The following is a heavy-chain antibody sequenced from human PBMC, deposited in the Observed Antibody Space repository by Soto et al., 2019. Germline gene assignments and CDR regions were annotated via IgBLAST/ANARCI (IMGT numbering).Heavy chain of an antibody. CDR3: ARDNDGGITGTTAYYYDMDV. D-gene: IGHD1-7*01. CDR2: IWYDGSNK. Sequence: GGSLRLSCAASGFTFSSYGMHWVRQAPGKGLEWVAVIWYDGSNKYYADSVKGRFTISRDNSKNTLYLQMNSLRAEDTAVYYCARDNDGGITGTTAYYYDMDVWGKGTMVTVSS. J-gene: IGHJ6*03. V-gene: IGHV3-33*08. CDR1: GFTFSSYG.